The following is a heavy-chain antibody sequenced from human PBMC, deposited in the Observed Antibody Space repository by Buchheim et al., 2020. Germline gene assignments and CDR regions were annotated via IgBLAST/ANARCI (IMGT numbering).Heavy chain of an antibody. D-gene: IGHD1-26*01. V-gene: IGHV3-30*18. J-gene: IGHJ4*02. CDR2: ISYDGSNQ. CDR3: AKFLGVGATNPVDY. CDR1: GFTFSSYG. Sequence: QVQLVESGGGVVQPGRSLRLSCAASGFTFSSYGMHWVRQAPGKGLEWVAVISYDGSNQYYADSVKGRFTISRDNSKNTLYLQMNSLRAEDTAVYYCAKFLGVGATNPVDYWGQGTL.